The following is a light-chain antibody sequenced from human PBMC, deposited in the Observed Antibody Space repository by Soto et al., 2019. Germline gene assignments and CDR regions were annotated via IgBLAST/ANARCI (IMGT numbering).Light chain of an antibody. J-gene: IGLJ3*02. CDR1: NSNIGSEN. V-gene: IGLV1-44*01. CDR2: ANN. CDR3: AAWDDSLQGWV. Sequence: QSVPTQPPSASGTPGQRVTISCSGSNSNIGSENVNWYQQVPGTAPKLLIYANNQRPSGVPDRFSVSKSGTSASLAIGGLQSEDEADYYCAAWDDSLQGWVFGGGTKLTVL.